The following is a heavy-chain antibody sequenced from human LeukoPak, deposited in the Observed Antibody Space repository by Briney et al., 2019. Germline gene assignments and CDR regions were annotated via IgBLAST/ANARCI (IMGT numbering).Heavy chain of an antibody. CDR3: ARHYYDSSGYYYSSKNYFDS. V-gene: IGHV4-59*08. CDR1: GDSIRSYY. Sequence: SETLSLTCTVSGDSIRSYYWSWIRQAPGKGLEWIGYIYFTGSTKYNPSLKSRVTIAVDTSENQFSLKLNSMTAADTAVYYCARHYYDSSGYYYSSKNYFDSWGQGSLVTGSS. J-gene: IGHJ4*02. CDR2: IYFTGST. D-gene: IGHD3-22*01.